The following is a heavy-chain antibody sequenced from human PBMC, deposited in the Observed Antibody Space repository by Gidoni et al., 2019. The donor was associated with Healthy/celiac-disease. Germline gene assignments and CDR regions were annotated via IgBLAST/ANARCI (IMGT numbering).Heavy chain of an antibody. V-gene: IGHV4-39*01. CDR3: ARRADSGHDATYYFDD. J-gene: IGHJ4*02. D-gene: IGHD5-12*01. CDR1: RGSSSCSCYS. Sequence: HLHLQWSGPRPLTPPHLLSLTCTDPRGSSSCSCYSWRWIRKSPGKGLEWIGTIYYIGSTDYNPAHKSRVSISVDTSKNRFSVKLVYVSAADTAGNYCARRADSGHDATYYFDDWGQGTLVTVSS. CDR2: IYYIGST.